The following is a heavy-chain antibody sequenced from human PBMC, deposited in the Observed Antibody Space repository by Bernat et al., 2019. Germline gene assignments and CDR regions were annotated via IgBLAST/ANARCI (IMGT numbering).Heavy chain of an antibody. Sequence: QVQLVQSGAEVKKPGASVKVSCKASGYTFTSYYMHWVRQAPGQGLEWMGIINPSGGSTSYAQKFQGRVTMTRDTSTSTVYMELSSLRSEDTAVYYCARSLAPFLDILTGYCDYWGQGTLVTVSS. D-gene: IGHD3-9*01. CDR2: INPSGGST. CDR3: ARSLAPFLDILTGYCDY. J-gene: IGHJ4*02. V-gene: IGHV1-46*01. CDR1: GYTFTSYY.